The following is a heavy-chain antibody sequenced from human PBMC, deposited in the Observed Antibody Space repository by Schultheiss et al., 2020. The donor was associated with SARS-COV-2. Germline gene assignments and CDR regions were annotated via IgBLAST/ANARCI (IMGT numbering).Heavy chain of an antibody. D-gene: IGHD5-24*01. V-gene: IGHV1-2*06. J-gene: IGHJ4*02. CDR2: INPNSGGT. CDR1: GYTFTGYY. CDR3: AVRRDGYNYFDY. Sequence: ASVKVSCKASGYTFTGYYMHWVRQAPGQGLEWMGRINPNSGGTNYAQKFQGRVTMTRDTSISTAYMELSSLRSEDTAVYYCAVRRDGYNYFDYWGQGTLVTVSS.